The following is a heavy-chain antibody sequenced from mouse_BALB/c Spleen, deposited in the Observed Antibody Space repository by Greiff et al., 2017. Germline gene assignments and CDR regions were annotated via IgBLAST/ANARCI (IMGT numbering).Heavy chain of an antibody. J-gene: IGHJ4*01. CDR3: ARHYDYDGYYAMDY. CDR2: IWGNGST. V-gene: IGHV2-6-7*01. CDR1: GFSLTGYG. Sequence: VKLMESGPGLVAPSQSLSITCTVSGFSLTGYGVNWVRQPPGKGLEWLGMIWGNGSTDYNSALKSRLSISKVNSKSQVFLKMNSLQTDDTARYYCARHYDYDGYYAMDYWGQGTSVTVSS. D-gene: IGHD2-4*01.